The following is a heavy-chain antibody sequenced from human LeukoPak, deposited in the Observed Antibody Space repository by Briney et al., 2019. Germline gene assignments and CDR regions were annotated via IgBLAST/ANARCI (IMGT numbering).Heavy chain of an antibody. CDR1: GFTFDDYA. V-gene: IGHV3-43*02. CDR2: ISGDGGST. Sequence: GGSLRLSCAASGFTFDDYAMHWVRQAPGKGLEEVSLISGDGGSTYYADSVKGRFTISRDNSKNSLYLQMNSLRTEDIALYYCAKGANLWFGELSRWGQGTLVTVSS. CDR3: AKGANLWFGELSR. J-gene: IGHJ4*02. D-gene: IGHD3-10*01.